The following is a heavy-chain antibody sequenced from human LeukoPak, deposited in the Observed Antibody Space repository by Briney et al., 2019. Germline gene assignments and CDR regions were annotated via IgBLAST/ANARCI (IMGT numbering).Heavy chain of an antibody. J-gene: IGHJ4*02. V-gene: IGHV1-2*06. CDR3: ARGSLDYGDYTVFDY. D-gene: IGHD4-17*01. CDR2: IIPNSGGT. Sequence: ASVKVSCKASGYTFTGYYMHWVRQAPGQGLEWMGRIIPNSGGTNYAQKFQGRVTMTRDTSISTAYMELSRLRSDDTAVYYCARGSLDYGDYTVFDYWGQGTLVTVSS. CDR1: GYTFTGYY.